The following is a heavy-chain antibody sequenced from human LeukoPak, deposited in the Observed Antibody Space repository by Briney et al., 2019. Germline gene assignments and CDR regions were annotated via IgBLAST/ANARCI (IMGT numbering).Heavy chain of an antibody. CDR2: IWYDGSNK. CDR3: ARGSDVLRFLEWLSRPYGMDV. Sequence: PGGPLRLSCAASGFTFSSYGMHWVRQAPGKGLEWVAVIWYDGSNKYYADSVKGRFTISRDNSKNTLYLQMNSLRAEDTAVYYCARGSDVLRFLEWLSRPYGMDVWGQGTTVTVSS. V-gene: IGHV3-33*01. D-gene: IGHD3-3*01. J-gene: IGHJ6*02. CDR1: GFTFSSYG.